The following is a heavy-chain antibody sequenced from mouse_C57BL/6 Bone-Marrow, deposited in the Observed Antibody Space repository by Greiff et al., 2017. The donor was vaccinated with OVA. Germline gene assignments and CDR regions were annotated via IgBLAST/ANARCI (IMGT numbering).Heavy chain of an antibody. CDR3: ARDSSGPWFAY. CDR2: IYPSDSET. Sequence: VQLQQPGAELVRPGSSVKLSCKASGYTFTSYWMDWVKQRPGQGLEWIGNIYPSDSETHYNQKFKDQATLTVDKSSSTAYMQLSSLTSEDSAVYYCARDSSGPWFAYWGQGTLVTVSA. D-gene: IGHD3-2*02. V-gene: IGHV1-61*01. CDR1: GYTFTSYW. J-gene: IGHJ3*01.